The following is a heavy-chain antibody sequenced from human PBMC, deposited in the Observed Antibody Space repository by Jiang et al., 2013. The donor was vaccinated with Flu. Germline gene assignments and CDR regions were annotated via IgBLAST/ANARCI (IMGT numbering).Heavy chain of an antibody. Sequence: GSGLVKPSETLSLTCNVSGGSITNYFWSWVRQPPGKGLEWIGHISYSGDTKYNPSLKSRVTISIGASKKDFSMKLTSVTVADTAIYFCAKMMGARIYNWFDPWGQGILVTV. V-gene: IGHV4-59*01. J-gene: IGHJ5*02. CDR1: GGSITNYF. CDR3: AKMMGARIYNWFDP. CDR2: ISYSGDT. D-gene: IGHD1-26*01.